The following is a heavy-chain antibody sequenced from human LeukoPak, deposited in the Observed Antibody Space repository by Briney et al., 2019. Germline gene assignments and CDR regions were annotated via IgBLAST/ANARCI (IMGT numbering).Heavy chain of an antibody. D-gene: IGHD2-2*01. V-gene: IGHV3-30*02. CDR2: IRYDGSNK. Sequence: GGSLRLSCAASGFTFSSYGMHWVRQAPGKGLEWVAFIRYDGSNKYYADSVKGRFTISRDNSKSTLYLQMNSLRAEDTAVYYCAKDDIVVVPAALGDAFDIWGQGTMVTVSS. CDR1: GFTFSSYG. CDR3: AKDDIVVVPAALGDAFDI. J-gene: IGHJ3*02.